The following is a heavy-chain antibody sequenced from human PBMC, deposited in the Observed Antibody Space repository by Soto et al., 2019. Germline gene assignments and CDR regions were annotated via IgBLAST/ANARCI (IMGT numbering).Heavy chain of an antibody. Sequence: GGSLRLSCAASGFTFSNAWMSWVRQAPGKGLEWVGRIKSKTDGGTTDYAATVKGRFTISRDDSKNTLYLQMNSLKTEDAAVYYCTTAGAGDAFDIWGQGTMVTVSS. V-gene: IGHV3-15*01. CDR2: IKSKTDGGTT. D-gene: IGHD6-19*01. CDR3: TTAGAGDAFDI. CDR1: GFTFSNAW. J-gene: IGHJ3*02.